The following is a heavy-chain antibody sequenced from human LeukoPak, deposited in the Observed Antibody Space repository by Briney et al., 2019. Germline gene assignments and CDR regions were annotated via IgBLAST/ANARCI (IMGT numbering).Heavy chain of an antibody. CDR2: MNPNSGNT. V-gene: IGHV1-8*01. Sequence: ASVKVSCKASGYTFTSYDINWVRQATGQGLEWMGWMNPNSGNTGYAQKFQGRVTMTRNTSISTAYMELSSLRSEDTAVCYCARDSFSGSSLDYWGQGTLVTVSS. CDR1: GYTFTSYD. D-gene: IGHD1-26*01. J-gene: IGHJ4*02. CDR3: ARDSFSGSSLDY.